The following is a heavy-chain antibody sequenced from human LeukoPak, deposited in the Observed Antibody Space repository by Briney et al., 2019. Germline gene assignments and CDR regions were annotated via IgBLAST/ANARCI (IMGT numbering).Heavy chain of an antibody. D-gene: IGHD3-16*01. Sequence: SETLSLTCTVSGGSISSGDYYWSWIRQPPGKGLEWIGYIYYSGSTYYNPSLKSRVTISVDTSKNQFSLKLSSVTAADTAVYYCARQDASGELYYLFDYWGQGTLVTVSS. CDR1: GGSISSGDYY. V-gene: IGHV4-30-4*01. CDR3: ARQDASGELYYLFDY. CDR2: IYYSGST. J-gene: IGHJ4*02.